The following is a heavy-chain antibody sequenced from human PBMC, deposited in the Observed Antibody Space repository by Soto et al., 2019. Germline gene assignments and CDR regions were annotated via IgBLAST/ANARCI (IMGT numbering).Heavy chain of an antibody. D-gene: IGHD3-10*01. CDR2: IYHSGST. V-gene: IGHV4-4*02. CDR3: ARDALTTYYYGSGSFYSGGMDV. Sequence: SETLSLTCAVSGGSISSSNWWRWVRQPPGKGLEWIGEIYHSGSTNYNPSLKSRVTISVDKSKNQFSLKLSSVTAADTAVYYCARDALTTYYYGSGSFYSGGMDVWGQGTTVTVSS. CDR1: GGSISSSNW. J-gene: IGHJ6*02.